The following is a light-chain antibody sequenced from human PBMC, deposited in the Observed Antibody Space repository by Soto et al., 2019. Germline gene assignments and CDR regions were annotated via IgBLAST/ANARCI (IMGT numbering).Light chain of an antibody. CDR2: GAY. Sequence: EIVLTQSPVTLSLSLGERATLSCRASQGVTSNYLAWYQQKPGQAPSLVIYGAYSRAAGVPDRFSGRGSGTDFTLTISRLEPEDFAVYYCQQYSTSVRTFGQGTKVEV. CDR3: QQYSTSVRT. CDR1: QGVTSNY. J-gene: IGKJ1*01. V-gene: IGKV3-20*01.